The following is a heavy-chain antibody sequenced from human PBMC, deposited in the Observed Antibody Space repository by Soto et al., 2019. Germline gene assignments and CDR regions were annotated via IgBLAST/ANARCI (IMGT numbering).Heavy chain of an antibody. D-gene: IGHD2-15*01. CDR2: IWYDGSNK. V-gene: IGHV3-33*01. CDR3: ARDQIGYCSGGSCYKFGYDAFDI. J-gene: IGHJ3*02. CDR1: GFTFSSYG. Sequence: GGSLRLSCAASGFTFSSYGMHWVRQAPGKGLEWVAVIWYDGSNKYYADSVKGRFTISRDNSKNTLYLQMNSLRAEDTAVYYCARDQIGYCSGGSCYKFGYDAFDIWGQGTMVTVSS.